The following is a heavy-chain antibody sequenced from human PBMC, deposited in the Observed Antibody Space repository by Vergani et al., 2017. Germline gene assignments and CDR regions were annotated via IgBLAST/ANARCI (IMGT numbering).Heavy chain of an antibody. CDR1: GFSFSSFG. J-gene: IGHJ4*02. D-gene: IGHD2-2*01. Sequence: QVQLVESGGGVVQPGRSLRLSCAASGFSFSSFGFHWVRQAPGKGLEWVAFDGSHEYYIDSVKGRFTISRDNSMNTLILQMNGLRAEDTAVYYCARDRGCATISCYFSGAFDYWGLGTLVSVSS. CDR2: DGSHE. CDR3: ARDRGCATISCYFSGAFDY. V-gene: IGHV3-33*01.